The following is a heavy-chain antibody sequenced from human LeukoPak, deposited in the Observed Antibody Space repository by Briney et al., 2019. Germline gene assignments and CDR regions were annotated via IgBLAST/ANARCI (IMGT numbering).Heavy chain of an antibody. Sequence: SETLSLTCAVSGGSISSSNWWSWVRQPPGKGLEWIGEIYHSGSTNYNPSLKSRVTISVDKSKNQFSLKLSSVTAADTAVYFCARAFGGAGYYYYYYMDVWGKGTTVTVSS. J-gene: IGHJ6*03. CDR1: GGSISSSNW. CDR3: ARAFGGAGYYYYYYMDV. CDR2: IYHSGST. D-gene: IGHD3-10*01. V-gene: IGHV4-4*02.